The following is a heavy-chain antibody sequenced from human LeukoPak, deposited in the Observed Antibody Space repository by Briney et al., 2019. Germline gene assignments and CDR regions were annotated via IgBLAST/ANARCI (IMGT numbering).Heavy chain of an antibody. J-gene: IGHJ4*02. D-gene: IGHD6-13*01. Sequence: SETLSLTCTVSGGSISSYYWSWIRQPPGKGLEWIGYIYYSGSTNYNPSLKSRVTISVDTSKNQFSLKLSSVTAADTAVYYCARSRVAAAGRKYFDYWGQGTLVTVSS. CDR3: ARSRVAAAGRKYFDY. CDR2: IYYSGST. V-gene: IGHV4-59*01. CDR1: GGSISSYY.